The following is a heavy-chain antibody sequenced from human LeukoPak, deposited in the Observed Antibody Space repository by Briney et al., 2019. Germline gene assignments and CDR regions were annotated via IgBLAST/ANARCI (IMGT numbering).Heavy chain of an antibody. CDR3: ATDRRSYSSGWPDY. Sequence: GGSLRLSCAVSGFTFSSYGMQWVRQAPGKALEWVAFIRYDGSNQYYADSVKGRFTISRDNSKNTLYLQMNSLRAEDTAVYYCATDRRSYSSGWPDYWGQGTLVTVSS. J-gene: IGHJ4*02. CDR1: GFTFSSYG. V-gene: IGHV3-30*02. CDR2: IRYDGSNQ. D-gene: IGHD6-19*01.